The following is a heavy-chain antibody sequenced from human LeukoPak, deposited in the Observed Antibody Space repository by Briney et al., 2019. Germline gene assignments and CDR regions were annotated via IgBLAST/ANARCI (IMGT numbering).Heavy chain of an antibody. Sequence: ASVKVSCKASRYTFTNYDINWVRQAPGQGLEWMGWISGYNGDTTYAQKLQGRVTMTTDTSTRTAYMELRGLRSDDAAVYYCARVDYGGNYLDYWGQGTLVTVSS. CDR2: ISGYNGDT. CDR1: RYTFTNYD. V-gene: IGHV1-18*01. D-gene: IGHD4-23*01. CDR3: ARVDYGGNYLDY. J-gene: IGHJ4*02.